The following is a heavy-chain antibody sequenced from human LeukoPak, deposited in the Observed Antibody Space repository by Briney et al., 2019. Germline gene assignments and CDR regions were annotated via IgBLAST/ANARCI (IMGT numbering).Heavy chain of an antibody. V-gene: IGHV1-18*01. CDR3: ARLSDQSYPEDYYYGMDV. Sequence: EASVKVSCKASGYTFTGYGISWVRQAPGQGLEWMGWISAYNGNTNYAQKLQGRVTMTTDTSTSTAYMELRSLRSDDTAVYYCARLSDQSYPEDYYYGMDVWGQGTTVTVSS. J-gene: IGHJ6*02. CDR2: ISAYNGNT. CDR1: GYTFTGYG. D-gene: IGHD1-26*01.